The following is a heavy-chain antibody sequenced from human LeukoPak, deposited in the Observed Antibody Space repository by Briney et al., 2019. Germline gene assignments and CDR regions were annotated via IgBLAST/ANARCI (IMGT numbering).Heavy chain of an antibody. CDR3: AKHGGRYFDS. CDR1: GGSISTNTW. J-gene: IGHJ4*02. D-gene: IGHD4-23*01. V-gene: IGHV4-4*02. CDR2: TSHDGNA. Sequence: SETLSLTCAVSGGSISTNTWWSRVRQPPGKGLEWIGQTSHDGNADYTPSLKSRVTISVDKSKNQLSLKLNSVTAADSAVYYCAKHGGRYFDSWGQGTLVTVSS.